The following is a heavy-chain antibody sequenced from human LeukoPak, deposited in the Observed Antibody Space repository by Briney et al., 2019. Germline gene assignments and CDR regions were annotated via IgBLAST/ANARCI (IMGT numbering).Heavy chain of an antibody. D-gene: IGHD6-19*01. V-gene: IGHV3-21*01. CDR2: ISSSSSYI. Sequence: PGGSLRLSCAASGFTFSSYSMNGVRQAQGKGLEWVSSISSSSSYIYYADSVKGPFTISRDNAKNSLYLQMNSLRAEDTAVYYCARRPRLSLDGQWLVYFDYWGQGTLVTVSS. CDR1: GFTFSSYS. J-gene: IGHJ4*02. CDR3: ARRPRLSLDGQWLVYFDY.